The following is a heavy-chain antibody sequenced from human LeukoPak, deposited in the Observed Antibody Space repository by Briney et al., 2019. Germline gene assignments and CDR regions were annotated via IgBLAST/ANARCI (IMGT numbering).Heavy chain of an antibody. CDR2: INHSGST. CDR3: SRQPGRIYYDSSGYYYPLYDFDY. J-gene: IGHJ4*02. CDR1: GGSFSGYY. V-gene: IGHV4-34*01. D-gene: IGHD3-22*01. Sequence: SETLSLTCAVYGGSFSGYYWSWIRQPPGKGLEWIGEINHSGSTNYNPSLKSRVTISVDTSKNQFSLKLSSVTAADTAVYYCSRQPGRIYYDSSGYYYPLYDFDYWGQGTLVTVSS.